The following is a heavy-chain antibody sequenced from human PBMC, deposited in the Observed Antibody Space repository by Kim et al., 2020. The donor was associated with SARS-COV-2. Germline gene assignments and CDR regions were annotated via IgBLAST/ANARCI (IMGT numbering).Heavy chain of an antibody. V-gene: IGHV1-69*13. J-gene: IGHJ2*01. CDR3: AKEPDCSSTSCHTATGYFDL. CDR1: GGTFSSYA. D-gene: IGHD2-2*01. CDR2: IIPIFGTA. Sequence: SVKVSCKASGGTFSSYAISWVRQAPGQGLEWMGGIIPIFGTANYAQKFQGRVTITADESTSTAYMELSSLRSEDTAVYYCAKEPDCSSTSCHTATGYFDLWGRGTLVTVSS.